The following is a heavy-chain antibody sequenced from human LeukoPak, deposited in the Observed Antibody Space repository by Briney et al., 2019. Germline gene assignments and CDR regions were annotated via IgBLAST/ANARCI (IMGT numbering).Heavy chain of an antibody. V-gene: IGHV3-30*18. J-gene: IGHJ4*02. CDR3: AKERGYYDSSGYSPVYYFDY. CDR2: ISYDGSNK. D-gene: IGHD3-22*01. Sequence: GGSLRLSCAASGFTFSSYGMHWVRQAPGKGLEWVAVISYDGSNKYYADSVKGRFTISRDNSKNTLYLQMNSLRAEDTAVYYCAKERGYYDSSGYSPVYYFDYWGQGTLVTVSS. CDR1: GFTFSSYG.